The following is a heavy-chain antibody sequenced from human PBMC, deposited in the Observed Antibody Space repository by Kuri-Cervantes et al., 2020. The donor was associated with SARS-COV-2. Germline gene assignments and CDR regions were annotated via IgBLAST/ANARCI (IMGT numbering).Heavy chain of an antibody. CDR1: GGSISSGDYY. V-gene: IGHV4-30-4*08. J-gene: IGHJ4*02. CDR3: ARVGDRTSTKFDY. Sequence: SETLSLTCTVSGGSISSGDYYWSWIRQPPGKGLEWIGYIYHSGSTYYNPSPKSRVTISVDRSKNQFSLKLSSVTAADTAVYYCARVGDRTSTKFDYWGQGTLVTVSS. D-gene: IGHD4-17*01. CDR2: IYHSGST.